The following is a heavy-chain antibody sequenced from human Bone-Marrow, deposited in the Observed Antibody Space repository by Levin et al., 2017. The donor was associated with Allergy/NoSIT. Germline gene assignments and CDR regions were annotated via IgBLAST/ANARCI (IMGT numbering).Heavy chain of an antibody. D-gene: IGHD1-7*01. CDR2: VYYSGLI. V-gene: IGHV4-59*01. J-gene: IGHJ4*02. CDR1: GGSIRTSY. CDR3: ARGLYGTYFDY. Sequence: SQTLSLPCSVSGGSIRTSYWSWIRQPPGKGLEYIGYVYYSGLINYNPSLKSRVTISVDTSKNQFSLKLSSVTAADTAVYYCARGLYGTYFDYWGQGTLVTVSS.